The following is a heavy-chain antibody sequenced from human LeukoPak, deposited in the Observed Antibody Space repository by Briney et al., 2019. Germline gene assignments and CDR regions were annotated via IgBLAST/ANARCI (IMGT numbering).Heavy chain of an antibody. V-gene: IGHV3-9*01. CDR2: ISWNSGSI. CDR1: GFTFDDYA. Sequence: GGSLRLSCAASGFTFDDYAMHWVRQAPGKGLEWVSGISWNSGSIGYADSVKGRFTISRDNAKNSLYLQMNSLRAEDTALYYCAKDRRGVITEDFDYWGQGTLVTVSS. D-gene: IGHD3-10*01. CDR3: AKDRRGVITEDFDY. J-gene: IGHJ4*02.